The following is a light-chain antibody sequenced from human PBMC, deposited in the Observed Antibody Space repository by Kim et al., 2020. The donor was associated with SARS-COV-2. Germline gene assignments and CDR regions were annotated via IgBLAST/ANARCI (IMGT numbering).Light chain of an antibody. CDR1: QSIGTVI. Sequence: EIVLTQSPGTLSLSPGERATLSCRASQSIGTVILAWYQKISGQSPRLLIFGASNSAAGIPDRFSGGGYGTHFTLTITRLEPADSAIYYCQQYSASPTEYTFGQGTKLEI. CDR2: GAS. CDR3: QQYSASPTEYT. V-gene: IGKV3-20*01. J-gene: IGKJ2*01.